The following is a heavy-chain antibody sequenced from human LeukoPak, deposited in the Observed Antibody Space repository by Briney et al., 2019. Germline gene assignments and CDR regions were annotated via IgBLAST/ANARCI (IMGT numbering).Heavy chain of an antibody. J-gene: IGHJ4*02. CDR1: EFTFITYC. CDR3: ARAFGSGSQVINYFDF. CDR2: INSDGSTT. V-gene: IGHV3-74*01. D-gene: IGHD3-10*01. Sequence: GGSLTLSRAASEFTFITYCTHCVRQAPREGLVWVSNINSDGSTTTYADSVKGRFTISRDNAKNIVYLQMNSLRAEDTAVYYCARAFGSGSQVINYFDFWGQGTLVTVSS.